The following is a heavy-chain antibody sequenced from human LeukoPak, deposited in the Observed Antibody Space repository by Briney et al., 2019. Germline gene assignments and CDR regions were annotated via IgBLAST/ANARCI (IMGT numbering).Heavy chain of an antibody. CDR1: GFTFSSYG. Sequence: GGSLRLSCAASGFTFSSYGMHWVRQAPGKGLEWVAFIRYDGSNKYYADSVKGRFTISRDNSRNTLYLQMNSLRAEDTAVYYCAKDWYCSSTSCYLGEGDYRGQGTLVTVSS. D-gene: IGHD2-2*01. J-gene: IGHJ4*02. CDR2: IRYDGSNK. V-gene: IGHV3-30*02. CDR3: AKDWYCSSTSCYLGEGDY.